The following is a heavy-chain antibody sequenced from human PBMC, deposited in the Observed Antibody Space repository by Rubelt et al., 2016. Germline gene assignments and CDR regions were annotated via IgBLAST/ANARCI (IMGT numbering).Heavy chain of an antibody. D-gene: IGHD3-22*01. CDR1: GGSFSGYY. V-gene: IGHV4-34*01. Sequence: QVQLQQWGAGLLKPSETLSLTCAVYGGSFSGYYWSWIRQPPGKGLEWIGEINHSGSTNYNPSLKSRVTSSVDTSENQFSLKLSSVTAADTAVYYCARVAYDSSGFDYWGQGTLVTVSS. CDR2: INHSGST. J-gene: IGHJ4*02. CDR3: ARVAYDSSGFDY.